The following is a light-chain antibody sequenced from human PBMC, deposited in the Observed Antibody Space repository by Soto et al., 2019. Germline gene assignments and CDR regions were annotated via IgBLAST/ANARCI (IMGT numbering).Light chain of an antibody. CDR2: GAS. CDR3: QQYGGTPPIT. Sequence: MVMTQSPATLSVSPGESASLSCRAGQSVTYKVAWYQQKPGQAPRLLIYGASSRATGIPDRFSGSGSGTDFTLTISRLEPEDFAVYYCQQYGGTPPITFGQGTRLEIK. CDR1: QSVTYK. V-gene: IGKV3-20*01. J-gene: IGKJ5*01.